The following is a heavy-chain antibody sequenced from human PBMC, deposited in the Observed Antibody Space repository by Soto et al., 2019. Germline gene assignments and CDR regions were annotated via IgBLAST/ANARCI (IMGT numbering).Heavy chain of an antibody. D-gene: IGHD3-10*01. CDR1: GYTLTELS. Sequence: ASVKVSCKVSGYTLTELSMHWVRQAPGKGLEWMGGFDPEDGETIYAQKFQGRVTMTEDTSTDTAYMELSSLRSEDTAMYYCARIGFAYGPFDYWGQGVLVTVSS. J-gene: IGHJ4*02. CDR3: ARIGFAYGPFDY. CDR2: FDPEDGET. V-gene: IGHV1-24*01.